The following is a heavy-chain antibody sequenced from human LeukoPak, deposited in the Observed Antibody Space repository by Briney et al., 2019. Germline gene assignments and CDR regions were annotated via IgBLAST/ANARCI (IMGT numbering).Heavy chain of an antibody. D-gene: IGHD6-6*01. CDR3: ARVDSSSRYYYYYYYMDV. CDR1: GYTFTSYG. CDR2: ISAYNGNT. Sequence: ASVKVSCKASGYTFTSYGISWVRQAPGQGLEWMGWISAYNGNTNYAQKLQGRVTMTTDTSTSTAYMELRSLRSDDTAVYYCARVDSSSRYYYYYYYMDVWGKGTTVTVSS. V-gene: IGHV1-18*01. J-gene: IGHJ6*03.